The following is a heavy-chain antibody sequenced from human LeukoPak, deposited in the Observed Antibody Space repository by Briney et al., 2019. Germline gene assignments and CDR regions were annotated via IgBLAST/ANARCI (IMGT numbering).Heavy chain of an antibody. CDR1: GYSISSGYY. V-gene: IGHV4-61*01. Sequence: PSETLSLTCAVSGYSISSGYYWGWIRQPPGKGLEWIGYIYYSGSTNYNPSLKSRVTISVDTSKNQFSLKLSSVTAADTAVYYCARDRTHYVWGSYPRDAFDIWGQGTMVTVSS. CDR2: IYYSGST. CDR3: ARDRTHYVWGSYPRDAFDI. D-gene: IGHD3-16*02. J-gene: IGHJ3*02.